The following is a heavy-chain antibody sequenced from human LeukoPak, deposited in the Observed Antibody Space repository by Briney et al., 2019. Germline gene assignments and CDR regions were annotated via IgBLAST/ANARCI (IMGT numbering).Heavy chain of an antibody. J-gene: IGHJ6*02. Sequence: RASVKVSCKASGYTFTSYDINWVRQATGQGLEWMGWMNPNSGNTGYAQKFQGRVTMTRNTSISTAYMELSSLRSEDTAVYYCARWGNYYGSGSYYATGYYYGMDVWGQGTTVTVSS. CDR1: GYTFTSYD. D-gene: IGHD3-10*01. CDR3: ARWGNYYGSGSYYATGYYYGMDV. CDR2: MNPNSGNT. V-gene: IGHV1-8*01.